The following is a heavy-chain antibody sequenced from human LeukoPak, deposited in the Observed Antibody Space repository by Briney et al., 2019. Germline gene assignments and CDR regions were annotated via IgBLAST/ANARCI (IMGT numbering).Heavy chain of an antibody. D-gene: IGHD6-6*01. CDR3: ARDREGIAPRPFDY. J-gene: IGHJ4*02. CDR1: GFTFSSYS. V-gene: IGHV3-48*02. CDR2: ISSSGSTI. Sequence: PSGGSLRLSCAASGFTFSSYSMNWVRQAPGKELEWVSYISSSGSTIYYADSVKGRLTISRDNAKNSLYLQLSSLRDEDTAVYYCARDREGIAPRPFDYWGQGTLVTVSS.